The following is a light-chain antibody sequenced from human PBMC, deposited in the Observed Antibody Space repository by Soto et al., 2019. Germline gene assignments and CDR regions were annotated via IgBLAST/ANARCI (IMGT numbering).Light chain of an antibody. V-gene: IGKV1-39*01. J-gene: IGKJ2*01. CDR1: QSISSW. Sequence: DIQMTQSPSTLSASVGDRVTITCRASQSISSWLAWYQQKPGKAPKLLIYAASTLQSGVPSRFSGSGSGTDFTLTISSLQPDDFATYYCQQTYCSPPYTFGQGTNLEIK. CDR3: QQTYCSPPYT. CDR2: AAS.